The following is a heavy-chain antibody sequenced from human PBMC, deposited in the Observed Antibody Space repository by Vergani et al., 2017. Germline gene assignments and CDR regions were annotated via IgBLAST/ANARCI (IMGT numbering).Heavy chain of an antibody. D-gene: IGHD5-18*01. J-gene: IGHJ6*03. Sequence: QVQLQQWGGGLLKPSETLSLTCVVNGGSFTSYHWTWIRQSPGEVLEWVGDIDHTGRPDYNPSLKSRLTMSVYKSRNQFSLTLNSVTATDTAMYFCARVNTEANGHLYYYYYMDVWGQGTSVTVS. CDR3: ARVNTEANGHLYYYYYMDV. CDR2: IDHTGRP. V-gene: IGHV4-34*01. CDR1: GGSFTSYH.